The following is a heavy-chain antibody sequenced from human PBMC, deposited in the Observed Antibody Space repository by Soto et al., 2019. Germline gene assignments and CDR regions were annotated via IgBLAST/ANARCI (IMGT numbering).Heavy chain of an antibody. V-gene: IGHV5-51*01. Sequence: GESLKISCKGSGYNFVTYWILWVRQMPGKGLEWMGIIYPGDSDTRYSPSFQGQVTISADKSISTAFVQWSSLKASDAAMYYCARINRVTKTFDFWGQGTLVTVSS. CDR1: GYNFVTYW. CDR2: IYPGDSDT. J-gene: IGHJ4*02. CDR3: ARINRVTKTFDF. D-gene: IGHD4-17*01.